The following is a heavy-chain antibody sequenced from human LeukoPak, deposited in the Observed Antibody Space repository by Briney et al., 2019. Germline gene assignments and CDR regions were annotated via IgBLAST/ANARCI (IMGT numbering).Heavy chain of an antibody. CDR1: GFTFSIYA. J-gene: IGHJ4*02. V-gene: IGHV3-23*01. Sequence: PGGSLRLSCAASGFTFSIYAMSWVRQAPGKGLEWVSAISGSGGSTYYADSVKGRFTISRDNSKNTLYLQMNSLRAEDTAVYYCAKGRLDWLSLDYWGQGTLVTVSS. D-gene: IGHD3-9*01. CDR3: AKGRLDWLSLDY. CDR2: ISGSGGST.